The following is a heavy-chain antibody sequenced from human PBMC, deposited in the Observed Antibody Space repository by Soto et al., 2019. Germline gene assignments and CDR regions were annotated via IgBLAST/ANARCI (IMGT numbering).Heavy chain of an antibody. D-gene: IGHD6-25*01. CDR3: ATQRDVYYGMDV. CDR2: MYPGTSDI. V-gene: IGHV5-51*01. Sequence: GESLKISCKGSGYKFSNLRLGWVRQMPGKGLECIGVMYPGTSDIRYSPSFQGQVTISADNSISTAYLHWNSLKASDTALYYCATQRDVYYGMDVWGQGTTVTVSS. CDR1: GYKFSNLR. J-gene: IGHJ6*02.